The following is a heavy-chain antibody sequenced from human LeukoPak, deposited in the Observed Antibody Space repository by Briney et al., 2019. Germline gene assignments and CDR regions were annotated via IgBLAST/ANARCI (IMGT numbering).Heavy chain of an antibody. J-gene: IGHJ6*02. D-gene: IGHD3-10*01. CDR1: GFPFRSYW. Sequence: GGSLRLSCTASGFPFRSYWMHWVRQAPGKGLVWVSLISGDGGSTYYADSVKGRFTISRDNSKNSLYLQMNSLRTEDTALYYCAKDFSSGTYYPYYYYGMDVWGQGTTVTVSS. CDR2: ISGDGGST. V-gene: IGHV3-43*02. CDR3: AKDFSSGTYYPYYYYGMDV.